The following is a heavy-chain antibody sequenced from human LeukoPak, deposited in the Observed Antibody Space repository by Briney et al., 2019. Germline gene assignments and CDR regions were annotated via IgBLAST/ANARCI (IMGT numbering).Heavy chain of an antibody. J-gene: IGHJ4*02. Sequence: GGSLRLSCAASGFTFSNFHMTWVRKSPGKGLEWVSAISDSGGNTWYADSVKGRFTISRDNSKNTVYLQMNSLRAEDTAVYYCAKELRSISATTGFDYWGQGTLVTVSS. CDR3: AKELRSISATTGFDY. V-gene: IGHV3-23*01. D-gene: IGHD1-20*01. CDR1: GFTFSNFH. CDR2: ISDSGGNT.